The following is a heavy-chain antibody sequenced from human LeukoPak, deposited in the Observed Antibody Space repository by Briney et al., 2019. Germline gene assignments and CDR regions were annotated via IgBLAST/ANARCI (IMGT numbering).Heavy chain of an antibody. D-gene: IGHD4-17*01. V-gene: IGHV3-66*01. J-gene: IGHJ4*02. CDR3: ARGSAAEEYGDYMYFDS. CDR1: GXPLSSSY. CDR2: IYSGGLT. Sequence: GRSLRLSCAAPGXPLSSSYMSWVRQAPGKGLEWVSFIYSGGLTYYADSVKGRFTISRDSSKYTPYVQMNRLRAEDTAVYYCARGSAAEEYGDYMYFDSWGQGTLVTVSS.